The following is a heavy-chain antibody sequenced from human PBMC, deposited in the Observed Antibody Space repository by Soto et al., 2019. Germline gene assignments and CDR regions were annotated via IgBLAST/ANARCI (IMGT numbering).Heavy chain of an antibody. CDR2: IYPGDSDT. V-gene: IGHV5-51*01. Sequence: LGESLKISCKGSGYSFTSYWIGWVRQMPGKGLEWMGIIYPGDSDTRYSPSFQGQVTISADKSISTAYLQWSSLKASDTAMYYCARQVVGYCSGGSCTPFDYWGQGTLVTVSS. D-gene: IGHD2-15*01. J-gene: IGHJ4*02. CDR3: ARQVVGYCSGGSCTPFDY. CDR1: GYSFTSYW.